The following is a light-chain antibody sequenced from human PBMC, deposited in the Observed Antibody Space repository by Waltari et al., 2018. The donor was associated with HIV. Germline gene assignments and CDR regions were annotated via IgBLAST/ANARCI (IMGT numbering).Light chain of an antibody. J-gene: IGLJ2*01. Sequence: QTVVTQEPSFSVSPGGTVALTCGLKSGSVATSYYHSWYQQTPGQAPRTLIYSTNSRSSGVPDRFSGSILGNKAALTITGAQADDECDYYCALYMGSAILFGGGTKLTVL. CDR3: ALYMGSAIL. CDR1: SGSVATSYY. CDR2: STN. V-gene: IGLV8-61*01.